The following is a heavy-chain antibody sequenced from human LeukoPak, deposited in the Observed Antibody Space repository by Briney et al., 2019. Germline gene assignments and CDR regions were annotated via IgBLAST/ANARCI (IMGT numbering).Heavy chain of an antibody. Sequence: ASETLSLTCTVSGGSISSYYWSWIRQPPGKGLEWIGYIYYSGSTNYNPSLKSRVTISVDTSKNQFSLKLSSVTAADTAVYYCARGPAGYPLSYYYYMDDWGKGTTVTVSS. CDR2: IYYSGST. CDR3: ARGPAGYPLSYYYYMDD. V-gene: IGHV4-59*01. CDR1: GGSISSYY. J-gene: IGHJ6*03. D-gene: IGHD1-1*01.